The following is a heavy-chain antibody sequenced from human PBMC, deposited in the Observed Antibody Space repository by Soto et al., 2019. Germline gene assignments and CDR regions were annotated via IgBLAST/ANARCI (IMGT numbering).Heavy chain of an antibody. J-gene: IGHJ3*02. Sequence: PGGSLRLSCAASGFTVSSNYMSWVRQAPGKGLEWVSVIYSGGSTYYADSVKGRFTISRDNSKNTLYLQMNSLRAEDTAVYYCAKGHYDYVWGSYRPIDIWGQGIMVTVS. CDR1: GFTVSSNY. CDR2: IYSGGST. CDR3: AKGHYDYVWGSYRPIDI. D-gene: IGHD3-16*02. V-gene: IGHV3-53*01.